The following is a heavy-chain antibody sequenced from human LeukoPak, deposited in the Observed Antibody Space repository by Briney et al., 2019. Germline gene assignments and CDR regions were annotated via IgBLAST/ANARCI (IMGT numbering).Heavy chain of an antibody. D-gene: IGHD2-15*01. V-gene: IGHV3-48*01. CDR1: GFTFSSYS. J-gene: IGHJ3*02. Sequence: GGSLRLSCAASGFTFSSYSMNWVRQAPGKGLEWVSYISSSSSTIYYADSVKGRFTISRDNAKNSLYLQMNSLRAEDTAVYYCARGSRWCSGGSCYSSDDAFDIWGQGTMVTVSS. CDR3: ARGSRWCSGGSCYSSDDAFDI. CDR2: ISSSSSTI.